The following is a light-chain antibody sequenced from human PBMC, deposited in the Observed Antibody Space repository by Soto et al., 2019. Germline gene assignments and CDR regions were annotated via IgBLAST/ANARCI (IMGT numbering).Light chain of an antibody. V-gene: IGKV3-15*01. CDR1: PSVSSN. CDR3: QQYKKWPRT. J-gene: IGKJ1*01. Sequence: SLATRSFTPGDGAHISRRASPSVSSNFAWYQQKPGQAPRLLIYDASTRATGIPARFSGSGSGTEFTLTISSLQSEDFAVYYCQQYKKWPRTVGQGTLVDIK. CDR2: DAS.